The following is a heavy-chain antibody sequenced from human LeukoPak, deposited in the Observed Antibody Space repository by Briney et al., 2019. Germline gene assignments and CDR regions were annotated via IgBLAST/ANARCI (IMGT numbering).Heavy chain of an antibody. D-gene: IGHD2-15*01. V-gene: IGHV3-21*01. CDR2: ISSSSSYI. CDR1: GFTFSSYS. Sequence: GGSLRLSCAASGFTFSSYSMNWVRQAPGKGLEWVSSISSSSSYIYYADSVKGRFTISRDNAKNTLYLQMNSLRAEDTAVYYCARDTPTGRDWFDPWGQGTLVTVSS. J-gene: IGHJ5*02. CDR3: ARDTPTGRDWFDP.